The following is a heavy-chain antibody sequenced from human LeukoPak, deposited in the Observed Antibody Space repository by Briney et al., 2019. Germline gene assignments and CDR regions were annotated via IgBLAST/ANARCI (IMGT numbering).Heavy chain of an antibody. D-gene: IGHD6-19*01. J-gene: IGHJ4*02. V-gene: IGHV3-74*01. CDR1: GFTFSSYW. CDR2: INSGGSST. Sequence: GGSLRLSCAASGFTFSSYWMHWVRQAPGKGLVWVSRINSGGSSTSYADSVKGRFTISRDNAKNTPYLQMNSLRAEDTAVYYCARLSRSGWYDYWGQGTLVTVSS. CDR3: ARLSRSGWYDY.